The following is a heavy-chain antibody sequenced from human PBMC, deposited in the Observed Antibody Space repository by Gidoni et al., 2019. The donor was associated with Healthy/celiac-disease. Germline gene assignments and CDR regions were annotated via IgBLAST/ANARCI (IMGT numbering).Heavy chain of an antibody. J-gene: IGHJ4*02. CDR1: GFTFRGSA. CDR2: IRSKANRYAT. V-gene: IGHV3-73*02. Sequence: EVQLVESGGGLVPPGGSLKLSCSASGFTFRGSAMHWVRQASGKGLEWVGRIRSKANRYATAYAASVKGRFTISRDDSKNTAYLQMNSLKTEDTAVYYCTRLAVGATTLDYWGQGTLVTVSS. D-gene: IGHD1-26*01. CDR3: TRLAVGATTLDY.